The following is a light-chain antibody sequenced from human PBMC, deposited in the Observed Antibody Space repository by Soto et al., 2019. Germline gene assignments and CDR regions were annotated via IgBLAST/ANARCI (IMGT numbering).Light chain of an antibody. J-gene: IGKJ2*01. CDR1: QSVSSS. CDR2: DAS. CDR3: QQRSNWRYT. V-gene: IGKV3-11*01. Sequence: EIVLTQSPATLSLSPGERATLSCRASQSVSSSLAWYQQKPGQAPRLLIFDASNKATGVPARFSGSGSGTDFTLTISSLEPEDFAVYYCQQRSNWRYTFGQGTKLEIK.